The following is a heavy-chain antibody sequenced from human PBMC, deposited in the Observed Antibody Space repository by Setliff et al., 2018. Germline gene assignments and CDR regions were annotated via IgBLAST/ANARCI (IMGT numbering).Heavy chain of an antibody. D-gene: IGHD2-21*01. J-gene: IGHJ4*02. V-gene: IGHV4-34*01. Sequence: PSETLSLTCAVYGGSFSGYYWSWIRQPPGEGLEWIGEINHSGSTNYNPSLKSRVTISVDTSKNQFSLKLSSVTAADTAVYYCASNRLFGWGQGTLVPSPQ. CDR3: ASNRLFG. CDR1: GGSFSGYY. CDR2: INHSGST.